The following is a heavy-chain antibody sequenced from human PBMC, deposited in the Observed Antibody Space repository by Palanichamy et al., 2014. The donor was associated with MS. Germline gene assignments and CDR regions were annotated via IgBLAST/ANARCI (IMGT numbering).Heavy chain of an antibody. Sequence: EVQLVESGGDLVQPGESLRPSCAASGFTFRSHWMSWVRQAPGKGLEWVASIKPDGSDKYYVDSVKGRFSISRDNAKNSLYLQMNSMRAEDTAVYYCARYGSLGYWGQGTLVTVSS. D-gene: IGHD5-18*01. J-gene: IGHJ4*02. CDR2: IKPDGSDK. CDR1: GFTFRSHW. V-gene: IGHV3-7*01. CDR3: ARYGSLGY.